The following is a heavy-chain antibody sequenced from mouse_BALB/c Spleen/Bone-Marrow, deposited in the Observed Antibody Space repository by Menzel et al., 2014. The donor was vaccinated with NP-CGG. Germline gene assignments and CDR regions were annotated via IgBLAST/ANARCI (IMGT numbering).Heavy chain of an antibody. J-gene: IGHJ3*01. V-gene: IGHV14-3*02. D-gene: IGHD1-1*01. Sequence: VQLQQSGAELVKPGASVKLSCTASGFNIKNTYIHWVKQRPEQGLEWIGRIDPANVNTKYDPKFQGKATITADTSSNTAHLQLSSLTSEDTAVYYCATYYYGSSLFAYWGQGTLVTVSA. CDR3: ATYYYGSSLFAY. CDR1: GFNIKNTY. CDR2: IDPANVNT.